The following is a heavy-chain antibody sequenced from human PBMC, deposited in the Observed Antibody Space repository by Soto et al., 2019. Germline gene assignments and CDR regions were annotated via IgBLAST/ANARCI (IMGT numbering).Heavy chain of an antibody. CDR3: AKDPLKTTVNLPFDY. CDR1: GFTFSSYA. Sequence: EVQLLESGGGLVQPGGSLRLSCAASGFTFSSYAMSWVRQAPGKGLEWVSAISGSGGSTYYAHSVKGRFTISRDNSKNTLYLQTNSLRAEDTAVYYCAKDPLKTTVNLPFDYWGQGTLVTVSS. D-gene: IGHD4-4*01. V-gene: IGHV3-23*01. J-gene: IGHJ4*02. CDR2: ISGSGGST.